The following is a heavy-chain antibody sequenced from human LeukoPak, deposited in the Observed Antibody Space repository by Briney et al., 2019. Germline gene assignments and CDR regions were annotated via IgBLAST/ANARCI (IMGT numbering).Heavy chain of an antibody. D-gene: IGHD5-12*01. CDR1: GFKFDGYA. CDR2: IRWNSGLI. J-gene: IGHJ4*02. V-gene: IGHV3-9*01. CDR3: AKVGGYSGYDFFEY. Sequence: GGSLRLSCAASGFKFDGYAMHWVRQAPGKGLEWVAGIRWNSGLIDYADSVKGRFTISRDNAQNSLYLQMNTLRAEDTALYYCAKVGGYSGYDFFEYWGQGTLVTVSS.